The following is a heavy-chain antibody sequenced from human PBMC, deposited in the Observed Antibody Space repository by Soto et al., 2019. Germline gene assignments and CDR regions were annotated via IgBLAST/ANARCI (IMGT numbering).Heavy chain of an antibody. V-gene: IGHV3-48*02. Sequence: GSLRLSCAASGFTFSSYSMNWVRQAPGKGLEWVSYISSSSSTIYYADSVKGRFTISRDNAKNSLYLQMNSLRDEDTAVYYCARDKKSGYSYFFDYWGQGTLVTVSS. D-gene: IGHD3-22*01. CDR1: GFTFSSYS. CDR3: ARDKKSGYSYFFDY. J-gene: IGHJ4*02. CDR2: ISSSSSTI.